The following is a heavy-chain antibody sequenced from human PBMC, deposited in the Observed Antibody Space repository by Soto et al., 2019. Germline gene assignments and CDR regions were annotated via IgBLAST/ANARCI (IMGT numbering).Heavy chain of an antibody. CDR1: GFTFGDYA. V-gene: IGHV3-9*01. Sequence: PGGSLRLSCAASGFTFGDYAMHWVRQVPGKGLEWVSGITWKSNSIGYADYVKGRFSISRDNAKNSLYLQMNSPSAEDSALYFCAKGESSTWYPLQGFDYWGQGTPVTVSS. D-gene: IGHD6-13*01. CDR3: AKGESSTWYPLQGFDY. CDR2: ITWKSNSI. J-gene: IGHJ4*02.